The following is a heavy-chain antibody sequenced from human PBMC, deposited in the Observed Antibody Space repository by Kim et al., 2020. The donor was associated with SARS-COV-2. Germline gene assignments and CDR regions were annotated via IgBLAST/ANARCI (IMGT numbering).Heavy chain of an antibody. V-gene: IGHV3-23*01. Sequence: GGSLRLSCAASGFSFSSYDMSWVRQAPVKGLEWVSVITNSGDKTYYADSVKGRFTISRDNSKNTLYLQMSSLRADDTAVYYCARGGSYSNYWGQGTLVTVSS. J-gene: IGHJ4*02. CDR3: ARGGSYSNY. CDR2: ITNSGDKT. CDR1: GFSFSSYD. D-gene: IGHD1-26*01.